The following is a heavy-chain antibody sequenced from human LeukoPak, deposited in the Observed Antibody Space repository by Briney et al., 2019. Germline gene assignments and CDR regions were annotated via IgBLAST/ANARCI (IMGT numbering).Heavy chain of an antibody. CDR3: ANYGSAYYFDY. D-gene: IGHD3-10*01. J-gene: IGHJ4*02. V-gene: IGHV3-30*18. CDR2: IGYDGNKK. Sequence: GRSLRLSCAASGFTFSSYGMHWVRQAPGKGLQWVAVIGYDGNKKYYADSVKGRFTISRDNSKNTLYLQMNSLRAEDTAVYYCANYGSAYYFDYWGQGTLVTVSS. CDR1: GFTFSSYG.